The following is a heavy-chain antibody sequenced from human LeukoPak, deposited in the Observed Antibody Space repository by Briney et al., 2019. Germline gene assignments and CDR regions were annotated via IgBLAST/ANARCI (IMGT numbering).Heavy chain of an antibody. CDR1: GYTFTSYG. D-gene: IGHD6-13*01. J-gene: IGHJ5*02. CDR2: ISAYNGNT. V-gene: IGHV1-18*01. CDR3: AREVKSGIAAAGAINWFDP. Sequence: GASVKVSCKASGYTFTSYGISWVRQAPGQGLEWMGWISAYNGNTNYAQKLQGRVTMTTDTSTSTAYMELRSLRSDDTAVYYCAREVKSGIAAAGAINWFDPWGQGTLVTVSS.